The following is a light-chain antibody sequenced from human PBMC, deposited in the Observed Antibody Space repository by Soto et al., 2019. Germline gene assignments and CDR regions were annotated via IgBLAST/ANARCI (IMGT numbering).Light chain of an antibody. CDR2: WAS. CDR3: QQYYSSPHT. CDR1: QRVFNRSNNNNH. J-gene: IGKJ2*01. Sequence: DIVMTQSPDSLAVSLGERATINCKSSQRVFNRSNNNNHFAWYRQKPGQPPELLIYWASTRESGVPDRFSCSVSGTDFTLTISSLQAEDVAVYYCQQYYSSPHTFGQGTKLEIK. V-gene: IGKV4-1*01.